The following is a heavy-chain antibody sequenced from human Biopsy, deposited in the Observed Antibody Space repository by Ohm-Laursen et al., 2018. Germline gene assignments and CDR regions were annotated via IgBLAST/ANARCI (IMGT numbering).Heavy chain of an antibody. D-gene: IGHD5/OR15-5a*01. CDR2: INPHTGVT. V-gene: IGHV1-2*05. CDR3: ARPSGGVSTIGFDP. CDR1: GYDFLDFH. Sequence: SVKVSCKASGYDFLDFHIHWVRQVPGQGLEWIGHINPHTGVTKYAQKFLDRITMTGDTSISTAYMDLSRLTSADTGIYYCARPSGGVSTIGFDPWGQGTLVIASS. J-gene: IGHJ5*02.